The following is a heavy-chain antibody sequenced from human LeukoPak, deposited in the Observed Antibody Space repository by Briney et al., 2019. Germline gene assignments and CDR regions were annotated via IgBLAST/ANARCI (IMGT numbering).Heavy chain of an antibody. CDR3: AREGVAAAVSGLDY. V-gene: IGHV1-2*02. J-gene: IGHJ4*02. CDR2: INPNSGGT. Sequence: ASVKVSCKASGYTFTSHDINWVRQAPGQGLEWMGWINPNSGGTNYAQKFQGRVTMTRDTSISTAYMELSRLRSDDTAVYYCAREGVAAAVSGLDYWGQGTLVTVSP. D-gene: IGHD6-13*01. CDR1: GYTFTSHD.